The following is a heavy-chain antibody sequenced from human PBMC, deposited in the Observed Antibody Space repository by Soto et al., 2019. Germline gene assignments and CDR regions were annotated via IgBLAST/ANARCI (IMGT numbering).Heavy chain of an antibody. CDR2: ISYDGSNK. V-gene: IGHV3-30*18. CDR3: AKEFAGYSGSYFGYYYGMDV. CDR1: GFTFSRYG. J-gene: IGHJ6*02. Sequence: GRSLRLCCASSGFTFSRYGMHWGRQAPGKGLEWVAVISYDGSNKYYADSVKGRFTISRDNSKNTLYLQMNSLRAEDTAVYYCAKEFAGYSGSYFGYYYGMDVWGQGTTVTVSS. D-gene: IGHD1-26*01.